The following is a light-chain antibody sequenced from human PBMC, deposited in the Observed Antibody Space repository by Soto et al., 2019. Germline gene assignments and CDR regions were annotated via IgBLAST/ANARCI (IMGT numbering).Light chain of an antibody. CDR2: EVS. J-gene: IGLJ1*01. CDR1: SSDVGGYNY. V-gene: IGLV2-14*01. Sequence: QSVISQPASVSGSPGQSITISCTGTSSDVGGYNYVSWYQQHPGKAPKLMIYEVSNRPSGVSNRFSGSKSGNTASLTISGLQAEEEADYYCSSYTSSSTPVFGTGTKVIVL. CDR3: SSYTSSSTPV.